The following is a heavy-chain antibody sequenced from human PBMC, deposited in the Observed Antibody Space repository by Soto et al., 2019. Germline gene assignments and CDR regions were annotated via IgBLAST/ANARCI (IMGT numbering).Heavy chain of an antibody. D-gene: IGHD2-2*02. Sequence: KPSETLSLTCTVSGGSVSSGSYYWSWIRQPPGKGLEWIGYIYYSGSTNYNPSLKSRVTISVDTSKNQFSLKLSSVTAADTAVYYCARDNVVVPAAILGGNYYYGMDVWGQGTTVTVSS. J-gene: IGHJ6*02. CDR3: ARDNVVVPAAILGGNYYYGMDV. CDR1: GGSVSSGSYY. CDR2: IYYSGST. V-gene: IGHV4-61*01.